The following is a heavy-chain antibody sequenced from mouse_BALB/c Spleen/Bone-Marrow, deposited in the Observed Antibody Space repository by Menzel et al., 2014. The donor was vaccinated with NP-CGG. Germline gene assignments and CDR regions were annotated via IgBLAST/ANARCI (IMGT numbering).Heavy chain of an antibody. CDR3: ARNGNYGAWFAY. D-gene: IGHD2-1*01. CDR2: IDPANGNT. J-gene: IGHJ3*01. V-gene: IGHV14-3*02. CDR1: GFNIKDTY. Sequence: VHVKQSGAELVKPGASVKLSCTASGFNIKDTYMHWVKQRPEQGLEWIGRIDPANGNTKYDPKFQGKATITADTSSNTAYLQLSSLTSEDTAVYYCARNGNYGAWFAYWGRGTLVTVSA.